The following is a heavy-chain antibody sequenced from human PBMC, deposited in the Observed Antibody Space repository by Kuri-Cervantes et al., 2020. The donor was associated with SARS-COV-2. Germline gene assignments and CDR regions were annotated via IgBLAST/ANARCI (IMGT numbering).Heavy chain of an antibody. CDR1: GLTVSSHY. J-gene: IGHJ4*02. Sequence: GGSLRLSCAASGLTVSSHYMSWVRQLPGAGLEWVSVIFSGGTTYYADSVKGRFSISRDNSKNMLYLQMNSLRAEDTAIYYCARDGDGGLVPAALDYWGQGTLVTVSS. V-gene: IGHV3-53*01. D-gene: IGHD2-2*01. CDR2: IFSGGTT. CDR3: ARDGDGGLVPAALDY.